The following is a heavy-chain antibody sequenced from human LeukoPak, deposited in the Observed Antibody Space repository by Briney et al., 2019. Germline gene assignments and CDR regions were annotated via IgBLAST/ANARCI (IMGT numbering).Heavy chain of an antibody. CDR1: GFTFSSYA. V-gene: IGHV3-23*01. Sequence: PGGSLRLSCAASGFTFSSYAMSWVRQAPGKGLEWVSAISGSGGSTYYADSVKGRITISRDNSKATLYLQMNSRRAEDTVVYYCAKAVVTLHYWGQGTLVTVSS. CDR2: ISGSGGST. CDR3: AKAVVTLHY. J-gene: IGHJ4*02. D-gene: IGHD4-23*01.